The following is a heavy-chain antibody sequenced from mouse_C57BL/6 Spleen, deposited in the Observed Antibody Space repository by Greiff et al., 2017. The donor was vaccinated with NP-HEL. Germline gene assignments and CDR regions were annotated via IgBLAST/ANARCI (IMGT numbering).Heavy chain of an antibody. Sequence: EVKLMESGPGLVKPSQSLSLTCSVTGYSITSGYYWNWIRQFPGNKLEWMGYISYDGSNNYNPSLKNRISITRDTSKNQFFLKLNSVTTEDTATYYCAREGITTVVAPYYFDYWGQGTTLTVSS. V-gene: IGHV3-6*01. J-gene: IGHJ2*01. CDR2: ISYDGSN. D-gene: IGHD1-1*01. CDR1: GYSITSGYY. CDR3: AREGITTVVAPYYFDY.